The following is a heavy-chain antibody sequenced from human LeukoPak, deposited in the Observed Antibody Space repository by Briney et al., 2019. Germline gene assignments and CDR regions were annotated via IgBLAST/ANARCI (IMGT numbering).Heavy chain of an antibody. CDR1: GGSIPSHF. V-gene: IGHV4-59*11. D-gene: IGHD3-10*01. J-gene: IGHJ5*01. CDR2: IHYSGST. Sequence: SETLSLTCSVSGGSIPSHFWSWIRQPPGKGLEWIGYIHYSGSTNYNPSLKSRVTISPDTSKNQLFLKLNSVTAGDTAVYYCARLVWLGESPGSWFDSWGQGTLVTVSS. CDR3: ARLVWLGESPGSWFDS.